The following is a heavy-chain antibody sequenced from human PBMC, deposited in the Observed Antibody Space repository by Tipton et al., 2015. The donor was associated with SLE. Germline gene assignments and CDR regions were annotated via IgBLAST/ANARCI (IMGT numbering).Heavy chain of an antibody. J-gene: IGHJ4*02. Sequence: TLSLTCTVSGGSISSHFWSWVRQPPGKGLEWIGQIYYSGTTNYNPSVKSRVTISVDTSKNQFSLKVTSVTAADTAVYYCARGPKADYWGQGTLVTVSS. V-gene: IGHV4-59*11. CDR3: ARGPKADY. CDR2: IYYSGTT. CDR1: GGSISSHF.